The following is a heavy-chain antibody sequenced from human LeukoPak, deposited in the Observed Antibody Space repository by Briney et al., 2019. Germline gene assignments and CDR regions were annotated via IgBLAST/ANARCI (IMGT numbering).Heavy chain of an antibody. CDR2: IYHSGST. D-gene: IGHD3-22*01. V-gene: IGHV4-38-2*02. CDR1: GYSISSGYY. J-gene: IGHJ4*02. Sequence: PSETLSLTCAVSGYSISSGYYWGWIRPPPGKGLEWIGSIYHSGSTYYNPSLKSRVTISVDTSKNQFSLKLSSVTAADTAVYYCARDRVYYYDSRKGFDYWGQGTLVTVSS. CDR3: ARDRVYYYDSRKGFDY.